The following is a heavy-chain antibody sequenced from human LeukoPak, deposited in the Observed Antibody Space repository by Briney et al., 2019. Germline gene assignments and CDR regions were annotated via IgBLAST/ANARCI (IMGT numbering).Heavy chain of an antibody. CDR3: ARALYSSSWYYFDY. J-gene: IGHJ4*02. CDR2: IYYTGNT. D-gene: IGHD6-13*01. V-gene: IGHV4-59*08. Sequence: SETLSLTCTVSGDSISSYYWTWIRPPPGKGLEWIGYIYYTGNTNYNPSLKSRVTISVDTSKNHFSLKLSAVTAADTAVYYCARALYSSSWYYFDYWGQGTLVTVSS. CDR1: GDSISSYY.